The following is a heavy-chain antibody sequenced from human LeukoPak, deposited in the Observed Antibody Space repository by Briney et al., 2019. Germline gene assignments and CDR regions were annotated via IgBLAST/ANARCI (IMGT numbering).Heavy chain of an antibody. Sequence: PGGSLRLSCAASGFTFSSYAMSWVRQAPGEGLQWVSGSSGSGSSTYYADSVRGRFTIARDKSKNTLYLQMDSLRAEDTAVYPCAKDKSSPVRSMSAAAYYFDFWGPGTLVTVSS. V-gene: IGHV3-23*01. CDR2: SSGSGSST. CDR1: GFTFSSYA. CDR3: AKDKSSPVRSMSAAAYYFDF. D-gene: IGHD6-13*01. J-gene: IGHJ4*02.